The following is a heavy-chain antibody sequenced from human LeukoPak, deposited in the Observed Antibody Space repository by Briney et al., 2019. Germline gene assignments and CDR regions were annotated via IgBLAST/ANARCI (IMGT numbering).Heavy chain of an antibody. CDR1: GGSISSGGYY. J-gene: IGHJ5*02. CDR3: ARDAYCSSTSCYEFDP. D-gene: IGHD2-2*01. Sequence: PSETLSLTCAVSGGSISSGGYYWSWIRQHPGKGLEWIGYIYYSGSTYYNPSLKSRVTISVDTSKNQFSLKLSSVTAADTAVYYCARDAYCSSTSCYEFDPWGQGTLVTVSS. CDR2: IYYSGST. V-gene: IGHV4-31*11.